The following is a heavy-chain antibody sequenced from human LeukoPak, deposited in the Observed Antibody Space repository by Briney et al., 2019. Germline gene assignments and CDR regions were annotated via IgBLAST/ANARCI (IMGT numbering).Heavy chain of an antibody. D-gene: IGHD4/OR15-4a*01. CDR3: ARGVLVDY. V-gene: IGHV4-59*08. CDR1: GGSISPYF. Sequence: SETLSLTCTVSGGSISPYFWSWIRQPPGKGLEWIGYFSYSGRTDYNPSLKSRVTMSVDTSMNHFSLQLTSVTAADTAVYYCARGVLVDYWGQGTLVTVSS. J-gene: IGHJ4*02. CDR2: FSYSGRT.